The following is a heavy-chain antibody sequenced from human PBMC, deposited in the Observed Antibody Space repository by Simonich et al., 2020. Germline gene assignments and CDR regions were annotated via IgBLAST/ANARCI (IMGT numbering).Heavy chain of an antibody. CDR2: ISSSSSYI. J-gene: IGHJ4*02. CDR1: GFTFSSYS. D-gene: IGHD3-10*01. V-gene: IGHV3-21*01. CDR3: ARDTSYYGSGSYHLDY. Sequence: GGGLVKPGGSLRLSCAASGFTFSSYSMNWVRQAPGKGLEWVSSISSSSSYIYYADSVKGRFTISRDNAKNSLYLQMNSLRAEDTAVYYCARDTSYYGSGSYHLDYWGQGTLVTVSS.